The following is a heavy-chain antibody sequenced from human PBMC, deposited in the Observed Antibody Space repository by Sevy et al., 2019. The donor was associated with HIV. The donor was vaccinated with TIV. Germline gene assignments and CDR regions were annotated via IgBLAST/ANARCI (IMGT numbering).Heavy chain of an antibody. D-gene: IGHD1-26*01. J-gene: IGHJ3*01. Sequence: GGSLRLSCAASGLTFRSPAMHWVRQAPGKGLEWVTVISYDGAVRYYGESVKGRFTVSRDNSKNTLYLQMNSLRPDDTAVYYCAREAGYSAKNDAFAFWGQGTMVTVSS. CDR2: ISYDGAVR. CDR1: GLTFRSPA. CDR3: AREAGYSAKNDAFAF. V-gene: IGHV3-30-3*01.